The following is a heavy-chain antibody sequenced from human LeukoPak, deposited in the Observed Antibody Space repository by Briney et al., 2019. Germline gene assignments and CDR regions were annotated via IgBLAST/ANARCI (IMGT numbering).Heavy chain of an antibody. CDR1: GFTFSSYG. Sequence: GRSLRLSCAASGFTFSSYGMHWVRQAPGKGLEWVAVISYDGSNKYYADSVKGRFTISRDNSKNTLYLQMNSLRAEDTAVYHCANNNGDYGTFDYWGQGTLVTVSS. J-gene: IGHJ4*02. D-gene: IGHD4-17*01. CDR2: ISYDGSNK. V-gene: IGHV3-30*18. CDR3: ANNNGDYGTFDY.